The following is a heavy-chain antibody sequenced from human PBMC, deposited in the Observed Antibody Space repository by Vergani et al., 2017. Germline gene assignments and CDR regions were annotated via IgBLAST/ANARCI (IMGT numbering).Heavy chain of an antibody. CDR1: GFTFGDYY. J-gene: IGHJ6*02. CDR3: ARDCTSGGCPDNYGMDV. V-gene: IGHV3-7*01. Sequence: EVHLEESGGGLVQPGGSLRLSCAASGFTFGDYYMAWIRLAPGKGLDWVASIKRDGTETFYVDSVKGRFTISRDNAKTTLYLQMNSLRDEDRGVYYCARDCTSGGCPDNYGMDVWVQGATVTVSS. D-gene: IGHD2-8*01. CDR2: IKRDGTET.